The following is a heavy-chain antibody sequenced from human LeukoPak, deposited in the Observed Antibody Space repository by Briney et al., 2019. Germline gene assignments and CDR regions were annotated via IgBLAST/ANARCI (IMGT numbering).Heavy chain of an antibody. J-gene: IGHJ5*02. Sequence: GTLSLTCAVSGGSISSSNWWSWVRQPPGKGLEWVSGINWNGGSTGYADSVKGRFTISRDNAKNSLYLQMNSLRAEDTALYHCARGGYSYGANWFDPWGQGTLVTVSS. CDR2: INWNGGST. CDR3: ARGGYSYGANWFDP. CDR1: GGSISSSNW. V-gene: IGHV3-20*01. D-gene: IGHD5-18*01.